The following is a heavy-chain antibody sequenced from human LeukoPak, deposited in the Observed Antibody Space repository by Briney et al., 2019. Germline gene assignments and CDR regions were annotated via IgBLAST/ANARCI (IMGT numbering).Heavy chain of an antibody. V-gene: IGHV3-48*03. Sequence: GGSLRLSCAASGFTFNSYEMNWVRQAPGKGLEWVSYISSSGSTIYYADSVKGRFTISRDSAKNSLYLQMNSLRAEDTAVYYCARAPARWELLFDYWGQGTLVTVSS. CDR2: ISSSGSTI. CDR1: GFTFNSYE. CDR3: ARAPARWELLFDY. J-gene: IGHJ4*02. D-gene: IGHD2-15*01.